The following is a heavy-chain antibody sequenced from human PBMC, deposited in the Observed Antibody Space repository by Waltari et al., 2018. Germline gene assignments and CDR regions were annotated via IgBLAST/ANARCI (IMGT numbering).Heavy chain of an antibody. Sequence: QVQLVQSGAEVKKPGSSVKVSCTASGGTFSSYAISWVRQAPGQGLEGMGGSIPIFGTANYAQKFQGRVTITTDESTSTAYMELSSLRSEDTAVYYCALAGDAFDIWGQGTMVTVSS. J-gene: IGHJ3*02. CDR1: GGTFSSYA. CDR3: ALAGDAFDI. CDR2: SIPIFGTA. D-gene: IGHD3-16*01. V-gene: IGHV1-69*05.